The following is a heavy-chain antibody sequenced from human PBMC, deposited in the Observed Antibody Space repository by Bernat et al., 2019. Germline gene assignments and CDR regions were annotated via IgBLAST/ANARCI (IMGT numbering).Heavy chain of an antibody. V-gene: IGHV3-33*01. J-gene: IGHJ4*02. D-gene: IGHD6-19*01. CDR2: IWYDGSNK. Sequence: QVQLVESGGGVVQPGRSLRLSCAASGFTFSSYGMHWVRQAPGKGLEWVAVIWYDGSNKYYADSVKGRFTISRDNSKNTLYLQMNSLRAEDTAVYYCARDIVGSAGTSYDYWGQGTLFTVSS. CDR1: GFTFSSYG. CDR3: ARDIVGSAGTSYDY.